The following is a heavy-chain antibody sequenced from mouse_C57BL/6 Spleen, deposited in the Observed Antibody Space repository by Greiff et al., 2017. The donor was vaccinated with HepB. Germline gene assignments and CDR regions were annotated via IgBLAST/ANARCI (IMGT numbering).Heavy chain of an antibody. J-gene: IGHJ1*03. Sequence: VQLQQSGPELVKPGASVKISCKASGYAFSSSWMNWVKQRPGKGLEWIGRIYPGDGDTNYNGKFKGKATLTADKSSSTAYMQLSSLTSEDSAVYFCAREGNYGGYFDVWGTGTTVTVSS. CDR3: AREGNYGGYFDV. CDR2: IYPGDGDT. CDR1: GYAFSSSW. D-gene: IGHD1-1*01. V-gene: IGHV1-82*01.